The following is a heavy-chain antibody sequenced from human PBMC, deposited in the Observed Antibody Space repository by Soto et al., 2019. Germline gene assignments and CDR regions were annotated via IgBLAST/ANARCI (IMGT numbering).Heavy chain of an antibody. CDR2: ISWDGGST. D-gene: IGHD6-6*01. CDR3: AKVHDSSSIVFPYGMDV. Sequence: QSGGSLRLSCAASGFTFDDYTMHWVRQAPGKGLEWVSLISWDGGSTYYADSVKGRFTISRDNSKNSLYLQMNSLRTEDTALYYCAKVHDSSSIVFPYGMDVWGQGTTVTVSS. V-gene: IGHV3-43*01. J-gene: IGHJ6*02. CDR1: GFTFDDYT.